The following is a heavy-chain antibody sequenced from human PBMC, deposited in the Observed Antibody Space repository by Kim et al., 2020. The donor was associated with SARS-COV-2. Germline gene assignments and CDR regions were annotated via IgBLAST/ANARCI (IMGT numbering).Heavy chain of an antibody. CDR2: IWYDGSNK. Sequence: GGSLRLSCAASGFTFSSYGMHWVRQAPGKGLEWVAVIWYDGSNKYYADSVKGRFTISRDNSKNTLYLQMNSLRAEDTAVYYCATSGGYSSGWDYFDYWGQGTLVTVSS. V-gene: IGHV3-33*01. J-gene: IGHJ4*02. CDR1: GFTFSSYG. D-gene: IGHD6-19*01. CDR3: ATSGGYSSGWDYFDY.